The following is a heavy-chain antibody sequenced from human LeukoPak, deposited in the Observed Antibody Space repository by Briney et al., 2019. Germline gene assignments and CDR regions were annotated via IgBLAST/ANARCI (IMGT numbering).Heavy chain of an antibody. CDR3: ARGYYYDSSGYYYSEYYFDY. J-gene: IGHJ4*02. CDR2: INHSGST. CDR1: GGSFSGYY. V-gene: IGHV4-34*01. Sequence: SETLSLTCAVYGGSFSGYYWSWIRQPPGKGREWIGEINHSGSTNYNPSLKSRVTISVDTSKNQFSLKLSSVTAADTAVYYCARGYYYDSSGYYYSEYYFDYWGQGTLVTVSS. D-gene: IGHD3-22*01.